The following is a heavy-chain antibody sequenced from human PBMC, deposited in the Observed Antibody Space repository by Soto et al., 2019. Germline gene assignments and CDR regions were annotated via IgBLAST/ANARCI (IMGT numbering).Heavy chain of an antibody. V-gene: IGHV3-15*01. D-gene: IGHD6-6*01. CDR1: GFTFSNAW. J-gene: IGHJ4*02. CDR2: FKSRSDGGTA. Sequence: GGSLRLSCAASGFTFSNAWMNWVRQGPGQGLEWVGRFKSRSDGGTADYAAPVKGGFTILRDDSQNTLYLQMNCLKTEDTAVYYSVTDRLRLAGRPQRKNDYWGQGTVVTVSS. CDR3: VTDRLRLAGRPQRKNDY.